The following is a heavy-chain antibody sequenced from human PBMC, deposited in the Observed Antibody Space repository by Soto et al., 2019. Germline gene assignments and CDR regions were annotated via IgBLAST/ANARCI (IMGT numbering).Heavy chain of an antibody. CDR3: ARAGWLRTPYYFDY. Sequence: ESGGGVVQPGRSLRLSCAASGFTFSSYAMHWVRQAPGKGLEWVAVISYDGSNKYYADSVKGRFTISRDNSKNTLYLQMNSLRAEDTALYYCARAGWLRTPYYFDYWGQGTLVTVSS. D-gene: IGHD5-12*01. V-gene: IGHV3-30-3*01. CDR2: ISYDGSNK. J-gene: IGHJ4*02. CDR1: GFTFSSYA.